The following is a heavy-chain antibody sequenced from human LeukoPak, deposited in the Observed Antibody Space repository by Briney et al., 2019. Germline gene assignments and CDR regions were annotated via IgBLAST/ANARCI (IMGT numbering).Heavy chain of an antibody. Sequence: ASVKVSCKASGYTFTSYDINWVRQATGHGLEWMGWMNPNSGNTGSAQKFQGRVTMTRNTSLSTAYMELSILRSEDTAVYYCALISLTDFWSGYYSYYFDYWGQGTLVTVSS. CDR2: MNPNSGNT. V-gene: IGHV1-8*01. CDR3: ALISLTDFWSGYYSYYFDY. J-gene: IGHJ4*02. D-gene: IGHD3-3*01. CDR1: GYTFTSYD.